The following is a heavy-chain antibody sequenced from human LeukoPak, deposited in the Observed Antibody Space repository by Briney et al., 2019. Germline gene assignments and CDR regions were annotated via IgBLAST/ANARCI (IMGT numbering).Heavy chain of an antibody. D-gene: IGHD1-7*01. V-gene: IGHV1-8*02. CDR1: GYTFTTYD. J-gene: IGHJ6*03. CDR3: VRGYFNWNYAGVGEYYYMDV. Sequence: GSVKVSCKASGYTFTTYDMHWVRQASGQGLEWMGWVSPSSGKTAYAQKFQDRVIMTRDTSISTGYMELSSLRSEDTAVYYCVRGYFNWNYAGVGEYYYMDVWGKGTTVTVS. CDR2: VSPSSGKT.